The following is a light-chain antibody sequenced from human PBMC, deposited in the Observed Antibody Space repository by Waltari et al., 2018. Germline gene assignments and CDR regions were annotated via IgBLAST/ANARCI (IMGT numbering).Light chain of an antibody. V-gene: IGKV3-20*01. CDR1: QSVSRT. Sequence: EIVLTQSPGILSLSPGERATLSCRASQSVSRTLAWYQQRPGQAPRLLIYGASSRATGIPDRFRGGGSGTDFSLTISRLEPEDFAVYYCQNYVRLPATFGQGTKVEIK. CDR3: QNYVRLPAT. J-gene: IGKJ1*01. CDR2: GAS.